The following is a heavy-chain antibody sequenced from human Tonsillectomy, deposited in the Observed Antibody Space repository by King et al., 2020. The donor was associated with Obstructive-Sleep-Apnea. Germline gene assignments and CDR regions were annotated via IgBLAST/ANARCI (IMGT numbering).Heavy chain of an antibody. Sequence: QLVQSGAEVRKPGASVKVSCKASGYTFTSYDINWVRQATGQGLEWMGWMNPNSGNTGYAKKFQGRGTMTRNTSISTAYMELSSLRSEDTAVYYCAQYSGSPPWFDPWGQGTLVTVSS. V-gene: IGHV1-8*01. J-gene: IGHJ5*02. CDR1: GYTFTSYD. CDR3: AQYSGSPPWFDP. D-gene: IGHD1-26*01. CDR2: MNPNSGNT.